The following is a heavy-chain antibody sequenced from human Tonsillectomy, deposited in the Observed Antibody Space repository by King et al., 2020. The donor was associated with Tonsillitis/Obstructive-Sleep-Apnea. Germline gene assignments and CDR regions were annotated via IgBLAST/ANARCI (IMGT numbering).Heavy chain of an antibody. D-gene: IGHD6-19*01. Sequence: VQLVESGGGLVQPGGSLRLSCAASGFTFSGYAMTWVRQATGKGLEWVSVISGSGGNTYYADSVQGRFTISRDNSKNTLHLQMNSRRAGDTAVYYWSKDRGIGWSTDYYGLAVWGQGTTVTVAS. V-gene: IGHV3-23*04. CDR3: SKDRGIGWSTDYYGLAV. CDR2: ISGSGGNT. J-gene: IGHJ6*02. CDR1: GFTFSGYA.